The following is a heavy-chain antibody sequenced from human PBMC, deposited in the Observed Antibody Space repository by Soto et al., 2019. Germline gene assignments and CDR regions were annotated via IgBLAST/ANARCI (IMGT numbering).Heavy chain of an antibody. Sequence: PSETLSLTCTVSGGSISSSSYYWGWIRQPPGKGLEWIGSIYYSGSTYYNPSLNSRVTISVDTSKNQFSLKLSSVTAADTAVYYCARDKITGLFDYWGQGTLVTVSS. CDR3: ARDKITGLFDY. CDR2: IYYSGST. D-gene: IGHD2-8*02. V-gene: IGHV4-39*02. J-gene: IGHJ4*02. CDR1: GGSISSSSYY.